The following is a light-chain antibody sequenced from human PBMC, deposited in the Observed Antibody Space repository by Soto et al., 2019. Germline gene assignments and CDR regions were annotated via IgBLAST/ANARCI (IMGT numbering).Light chain of an antibody. J-gene: IGKJ5*01. V-gene: IGKV3-11*01. CDR3: QQSSDWNPIT. CDR1: RTVNNY. CDR2: DAS. Sequence: EIVLTQSPATLSLSPGERATLSCRASRTVNNYLAWYQQKPGQAPRLLIYDASIRATGIPARFSGSGSGTDFTLPISCLEPEDFAVYFCQQSSDWNPITFGQGTRVEIK.